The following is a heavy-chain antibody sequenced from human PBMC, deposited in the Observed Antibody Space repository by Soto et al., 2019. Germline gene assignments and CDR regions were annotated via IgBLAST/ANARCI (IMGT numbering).Heavy chain of an antibody. D-gene: IGHD3-10*01. CDR1: GGSISSYY. CDR2: IYYSGST. V-gene: IGHV4-59*01. J-gene: IGHJ4*02. Sequence: TSETLSLTCTVSGGSISSYYWSWIRQPTGKGLEWIGYIYYSGSTNYNPSLKSRVTISVDTSKNQFSLKLSSVTAADTAVYYCARAPRGNYGYPSYFDYWGQGTLVTV. CDR3: ARAPRGNYGYPSYFDY.